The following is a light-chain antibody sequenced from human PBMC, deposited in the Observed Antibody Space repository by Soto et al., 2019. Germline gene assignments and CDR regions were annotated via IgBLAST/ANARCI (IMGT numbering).Light chain of an antibody. J-gene: IGLJ3*02. V-gene: IGLV2-14*01. CDR2: EVT. Sequence: QSALAQPASVSGSPGQSITISCTGTSSDVGGYHYVSWYQHRPGRVPKLIIYEVTNRASGVTNRFSASKSGNTASLTISGLLADDDAYYYCTSYTSRGTLVFGGGTKLTVL. CDR1: SSDVGGYHY. CDR3: TSYTSRGTLV.